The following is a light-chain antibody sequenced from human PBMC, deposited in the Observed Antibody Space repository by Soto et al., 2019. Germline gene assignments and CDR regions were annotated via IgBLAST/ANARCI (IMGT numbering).Light chain of an antibody. CDR2: GAS. V-gene: IGKV3-20*01. CDR1: QSVSSNS. J-gene: IGKJ1*01. Sequence: EIVLTQSPGTLSLSPGERATLSCRASQSVSSNSLAWYQHKRGQAPRLLIYGASGRATGIPDRFSGSGSGTDFTLTISRLEPEDFAVYFCQQYHSSPRTFGQGTKVEIQ. CDR3: QQYHSSPRT.